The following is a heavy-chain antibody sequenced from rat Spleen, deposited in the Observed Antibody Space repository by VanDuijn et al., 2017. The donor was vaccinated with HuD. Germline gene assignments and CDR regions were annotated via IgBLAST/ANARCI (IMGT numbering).Heavy chain of an antibody. J-gene: IGHJ1*01. CDR2: IIYDGSST. D-gene: IGHD5-1*01. Sequence: EVQLVESGGGLVQPGRSLKLSCAASGFTFSDYAMAWVRQAPKTGLEWVATIIYDGSSTYYRDSVKGRFTISRDNAKSTLYLQMDSLRSEDTATYYCARANWAHWYFDFWGPGTMVTVSS. V-gene: IGHV5-17*01. CDR1: GFTFSDYA. CDR3: ARANWAHWYFDF.